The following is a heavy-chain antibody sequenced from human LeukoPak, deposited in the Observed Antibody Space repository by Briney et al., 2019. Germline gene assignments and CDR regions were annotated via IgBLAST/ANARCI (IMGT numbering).Heavy chain of an antibody. CDR2: IIPIFGIA. CDR1: GGTFSSYA. CDR3: ARSDIVLMVYAIAPFDY. V-gene: IGHV1-69*04. D-gene: IGHD2-8*01. J-gene: IGHJ4*02. Sequence: GASVKVSCKASGGTFSSYAISWVRQAPGQGLKWMGRIIPIFGIANYAQKFQGRVTITADKSTSTAYMELSSLRSEDTAVYYCARSDIVLMVYAIAPFDYWGQETLVTVSS.